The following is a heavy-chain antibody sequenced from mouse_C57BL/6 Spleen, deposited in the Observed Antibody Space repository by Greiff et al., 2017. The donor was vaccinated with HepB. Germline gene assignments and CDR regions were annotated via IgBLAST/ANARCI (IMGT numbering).Heavy chain of an antibody. CDR2: ISSGSSTI. V-gene: IGHV5-17*01. CDR1: GFTFSDYG. D-gene: IGHD2-5*01. J-gene: IGHJ1*03. CDR3: ARQSNYVGWYFDV. Sequence: EVMLVESGGGLVKPGGSLKLSCAASGFTFSDYGMHWVRQAPEKGLEWVAYISSGSSTIYYADTVKGRFTISRDNAKNTLFLQMTSLRSEDTAMYYCARQSNYVGWYFDVWGTGTTVTVSS.